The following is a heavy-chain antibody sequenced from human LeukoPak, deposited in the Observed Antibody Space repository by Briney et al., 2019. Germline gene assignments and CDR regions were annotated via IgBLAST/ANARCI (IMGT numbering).Heavy chain of an antibody. D-gene: IGHD3-10*01. Sequence: PSETLSLTCTVSGYSISSGYYWGWIRQPPGKGLEWIGSIYHSGSTYYNPSLKSRVTISVDTSKSQFSLKLSSVTAADTAVYYCASSVTGYYYGSGSYLIPGWAFDYWGQGTLVTVSS. CDR1: GYSISSGYY. CDR3: ASSVTGYYYGSGSYLIPGWAFDY. J-gene: IGHJ4*02. V-gene: IGHV4-38-2*02. CDR2: IYHSGST.